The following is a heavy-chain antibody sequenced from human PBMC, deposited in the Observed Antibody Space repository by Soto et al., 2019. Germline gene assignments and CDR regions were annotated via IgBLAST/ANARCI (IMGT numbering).Heavy chain of an antibody. Sequence: QVQLQESGPGLVKPSQTLSLTCTVSGGSISSGDYYYWTWIRQQPGKGLEWIGYVHYTGSTYHDPSLGSRVTISVDTSKNQFSLKLSSVTAADTAVYYCARDREKKVWFDPWGQGTLVTVSS. CDR3: ARDREKKVWFDP. J-gene: IGHJ5*02. V-gene: IGHV4-31*03. CDR1: GGSISSGDYYY. CDR2: VHYTGST.